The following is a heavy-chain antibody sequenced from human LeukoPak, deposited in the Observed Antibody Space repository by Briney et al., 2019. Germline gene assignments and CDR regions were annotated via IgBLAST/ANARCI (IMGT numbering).Heavy chain of an antibody. D-gene: IGHD6-13*01. CDR2: INPSTGGT. CDR3: ARDRSGSRWRWFDP. Sequence: ASVKVSCKASGYTFTSYYMHWVRQAPGQGLEWMGLINPSTGGTNYAQKFQGRVSMTSDTSTSTVYLELSRLRSEDTAVYYCARDRSGSRWRWFDPWGQGTLVTVSS. J-gene: IGHJ5*02. V-gene: IGHV1-46*01. CDR1: GYTFTSYY.